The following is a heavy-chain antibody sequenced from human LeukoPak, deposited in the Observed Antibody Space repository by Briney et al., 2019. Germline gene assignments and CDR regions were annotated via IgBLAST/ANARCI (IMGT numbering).Heavy chain of an antibody. V-gene: IGHV3-23*01. Sequence: GGSLRLSCAASGFTFSSYAMSWVRQAPGKGLEWVSAISGSGGSTYYADSVKGRFTISRDNAKNSLYLQMNSLRAEDTAVYYCARGGGGSSSPMLWGQGTLVTVSS. J-gene: IGHJ4*02. CDR1: GFTFSSYA. CDR2: ISGSGGST. CDR3: ARGGGGSSSPML. D-gene: IGHD6-6*01.